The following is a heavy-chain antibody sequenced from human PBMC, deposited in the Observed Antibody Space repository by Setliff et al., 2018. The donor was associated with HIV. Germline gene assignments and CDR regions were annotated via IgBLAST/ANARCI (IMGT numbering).Heavy chain of an antibody. V-gene: IGHV4-34*01. Sequence: PSETLSLTCAVYGGSFSGYYWSWIRQPPGKGLEWIGYIYYSGSTYYNPSLKSRVTISLDTSTNRFSLKLNSVTAADTAVYYCVRSIHGGGSEPFDTWGQGILVTVSS. CDR2: IYYSGST. CDR1: GGSFSGYY. J-gene: IGHJ5*02. D-gene: IGHD3-10*01. CDR3: VRSIHGGGSEPFDT.